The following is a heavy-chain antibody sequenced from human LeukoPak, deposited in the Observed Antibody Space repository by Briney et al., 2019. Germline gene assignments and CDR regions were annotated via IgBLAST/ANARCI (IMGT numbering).Heavy chain of an antibody. D-gene: IGHD3-3*01. CDR1: GFTFSSYW. Sequence: PGGSLRLSCAASGFTFSSYWMHWVRQAPGKGLVWVSRINSDGSSTSYADSVKGRFTISRDNAKNTLYLQMNSLRAEDTAVYYCARDPRITIFGVEYHYYMDVWGKGTTVTVSS. V-gene: IGHV3-74*01. CDR3: ARDPRITIFGVEYHYYMDV. CDR2: INSDGSST. J-gene: IGHJ6*03.